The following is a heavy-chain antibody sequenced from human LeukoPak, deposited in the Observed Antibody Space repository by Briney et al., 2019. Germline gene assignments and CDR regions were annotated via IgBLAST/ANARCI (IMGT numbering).Heavy chain of an antibody. D-gene: IGHD2-15*01. CDR3: ARDRGGTYWLDF. V-gene: IGHV1-18*01. CDR1: GYTFATYG. CDR2: INNGNGNT. J-gene: IGHJ5*01. Sequence: ASVKVSCKASGYTFATYGVTWVRQAPGQGLEWMGWINNGNGNTDYAQKVQGRVSLTTDTSTSTAYMELRSLRSDDTAVYYCARDRGGTYWLDFWGQGTLVTASS.